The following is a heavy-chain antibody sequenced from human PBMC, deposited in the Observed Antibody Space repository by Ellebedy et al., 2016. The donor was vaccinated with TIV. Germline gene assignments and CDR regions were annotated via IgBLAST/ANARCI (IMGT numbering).Heavy chain of an antibody. CDR3: AAAFDF. CDR2: IKNDGTYT. CDR1: GFSFSTYW. V-gene: IGHV3-74*01. J-gene: IGHJ3*01. Sequence: GGSLRLXXAASGFSFSTYWMHWVRQAPGKGLVWVSHIKNDGTYTNYADSVRGRFTISRDNAKNTLYLQMNSLRADDTAVYYCAAAFDFWGRGTMVSVSS.